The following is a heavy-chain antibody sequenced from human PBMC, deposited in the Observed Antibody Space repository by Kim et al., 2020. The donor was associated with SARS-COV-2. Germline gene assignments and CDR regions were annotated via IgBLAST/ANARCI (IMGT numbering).Heavy chain of an antibody. Sequence: SETLSLTCTVSGGSISSGSYYWSWIRQPAGKGLEWIGRIYTSGSTNYNPSLKSRVTISVDTSKNQFSLKLSSVTAADTAVYYCARARGYSGLGYWGQGTLVTVSS. CDR2: IYTSGST. CDR1: GGSISSGSYY. V-gene: IGHV4-61*02. D-gene: IGHD2-15*01. J-gene: IGHJ4*02. CDR3: ARARGYSGLGY.